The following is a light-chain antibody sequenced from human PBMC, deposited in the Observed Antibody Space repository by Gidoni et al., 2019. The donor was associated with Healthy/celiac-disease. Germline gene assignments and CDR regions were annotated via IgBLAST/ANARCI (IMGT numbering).Light chain of an antibody. CDR2: GAS. V-gene: IGKV3-15*01. Sequence: TLSVSPGERATLSCRSSQSVSSNFVWYQQKPGQAPRLLIYGASTRATSIPARFSGSGSGTEFTLTISSLQSEDFAVYYCQQYNNWPITFGQGTRLEIK. CDR1: QSVSSN. CDR3: QQYNNWPIT. J-gene: IGKJ5*01.